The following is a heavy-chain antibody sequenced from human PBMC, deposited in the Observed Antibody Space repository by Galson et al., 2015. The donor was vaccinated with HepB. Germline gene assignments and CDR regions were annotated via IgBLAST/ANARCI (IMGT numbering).Heavy chain of an antibody. CDR1: GYTFTNYG. D-gene: IGHD6-19*01. CDR3: ARDGGYSSGWDYGMDV. V-gene: IGHV1-18*01. J-gene: IGHJ6*02. Sequence: QSGAEVKKPGESLKVSCKASGYTFTNYGISWVRQAPGQGLEWMGWINTYNRNTNYAQKLQGRVTMTTDTSTSTAYMELRSLRSDDTAVYYCARDGGYSSGWDYGMDVWGQGTTVTVSS. CDR2: INTYNRNT.